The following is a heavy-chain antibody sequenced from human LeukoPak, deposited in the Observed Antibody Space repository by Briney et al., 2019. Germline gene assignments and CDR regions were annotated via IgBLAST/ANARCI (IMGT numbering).Heavy chain of an antibody. D-gene: IGHD3-22*01. CDR1: GGSFSGYY. V-gene: IGHV4-34*01. Sequence: SETLSLTCAVYGGSFSGYYWSWIRQPPGKGLEWIGEINHSGSTNYNPSLKSRVTISVDTSKNQFSLKLSSVTAADTAVYCCAKAGSLIVVVVPFDYWGQGTLVTVSS. J-gene: IGHJ4*02. CDR2: INHSGST. CDR3: AKAGSLIVVVVPFDY.